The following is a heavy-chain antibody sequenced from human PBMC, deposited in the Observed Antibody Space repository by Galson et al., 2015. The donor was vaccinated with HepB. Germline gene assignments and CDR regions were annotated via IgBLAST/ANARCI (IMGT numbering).Heavy chain of an antibody. D-gene: IGHD4-11*01. V-gene: IGHV3-11*01. J-gene: IGHJ4*02. Sequence: SLRLSCAASGFSFSDHYMSWIRQAPGRGLQWLAYISSSGATTDYAGSVKGRFTISRDNVETSLYLQLNSLRAEDTAVYYCARHHCHSRSCFYDYWGQGTLVTVSS. CDR3: ARHHCHSRSCFYDY. CDR2: ISSSGATT. CDR1: GFSFSDHY.